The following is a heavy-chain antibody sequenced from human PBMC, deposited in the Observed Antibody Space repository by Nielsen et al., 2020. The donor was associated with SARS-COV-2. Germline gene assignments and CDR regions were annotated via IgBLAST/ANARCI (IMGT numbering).Heavy chain of an antibody. Sequence: ASVKVSCKASGYTFTSYGISWVRQAPGQGLEWMGRINPNSGGTNYAQKFQGRVTMTRDTSISTAYMELSRLRSDDTAVYYCARVGIVVVPAARGMDVWGQGTTVTVSS. CDR3: ARVGIVVVPAARGMDV. CDR1: GYTFTSYG. CDR2: INPNSGGT. V-gene: IGHV1-2*06. J-gene: IGHJ6*02. D-gene: IGHD2-2*03.